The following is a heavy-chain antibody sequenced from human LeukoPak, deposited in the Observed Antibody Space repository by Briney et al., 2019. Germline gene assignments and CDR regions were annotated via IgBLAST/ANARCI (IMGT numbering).Heavy chain of an antibody. J-gene: IGHJ3*02. V-gene: IGHV4-4*07. D-gene: IGHD6-19*01. CDR1: GGSISSYY. CDR3: AREDIAVAGHRSPGAFDI. CDR2: IYTSGST. Sequence: SETLSLTCTVSGGSISSYYWSWIRQPAGKGLEWIGRIYTSGSTNYNPSLKSRATMSVDTSKNQFSLKLSSVTAADTAVYYCAREDIAVAGHRSPGAFDIWGQGTMVTVSS.